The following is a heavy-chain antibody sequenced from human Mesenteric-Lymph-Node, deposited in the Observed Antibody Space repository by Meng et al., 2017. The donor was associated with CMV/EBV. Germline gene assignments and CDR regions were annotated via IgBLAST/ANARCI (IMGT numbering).Heavy chain of an antibody. CDR3: ARDRSLDTIKLYDS. J-gene: IGHJ4*02. CDR2: IYSGGST. V-gene: IGHV3-53*01. CDR1: GFTVSSNY. D-gene: IGHD5-12*01. Sequence: GGSLRLSCAASGFTVSSNYMSWVRQAPGKGLEWVSVIYSGGSTYYADSVKGRFTISRDNSKNTLYLQMNTLRAEDTAVYYCARDRSLDTIKLYDSWGQGTLVTVSS.